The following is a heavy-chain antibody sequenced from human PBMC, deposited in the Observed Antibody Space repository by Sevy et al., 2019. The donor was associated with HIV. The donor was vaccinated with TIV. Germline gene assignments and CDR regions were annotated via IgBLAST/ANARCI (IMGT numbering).Heavy chain of an antibody. D-gene: IGHD3-22*01. J-gene: IGHJ4*02. CDR1: GFTFSSYS. Sequence: GGSLRLSCAASGFTFSSYSMNWVRQAPGKGLEWVSYISRSSSTIYYADSVKGRFTISRDNAKNYLYLQMNSLRDEDTAVYYCARERKMYDSSGYYFHFDYWGQGTLVTVSS. V-gene: IGHV3-48*02. CDR2: ISRSSSTI. CDR3: ARERKMYDSSGYYFHFDY.